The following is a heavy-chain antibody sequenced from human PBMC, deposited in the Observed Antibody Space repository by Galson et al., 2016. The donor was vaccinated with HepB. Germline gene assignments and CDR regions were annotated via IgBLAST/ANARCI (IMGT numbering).Heavy chain of an antibody. CDR3: ARTWYYSILSGYYPYFDD. D-gene: IGHD3-9*01. CDR1: GFTFSDYY. Sequence: SLRLSCAVSGFTFSDYYMTWIRQAPGKGLEWISYIGMSDTTIYYAGSVKGRFTVSRDNANRSLYLQMNSLRAEDTAVYYCARTWYYSILSGYYPYFDDWGQGTLATVSP. V-gene: IGHV3-11*01. J-gene: IGHJ4*02. CDR2: IGMSDTTI.